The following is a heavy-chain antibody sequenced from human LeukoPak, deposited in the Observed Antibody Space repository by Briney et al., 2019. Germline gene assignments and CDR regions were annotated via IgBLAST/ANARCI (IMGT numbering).Heavy chain of an antibody. CDR2: IYYSGST. CDR3: ASISSSSAVH. V-gene: IGHV4-61*05. CDR1: GGSISSSSYY. D-gene: IGHD6-6*01. Sequence: SETLSLTCTVSGGSISSSSYYWGWIRQPPGKGLEWIGYIYYSGSTNYNPSLKSRVTISVDTSKNQFSLKLSSVTAADTAVYYCASISSSSAVHWGQGTLVTVSS. J-gene: IGHJ4*02.